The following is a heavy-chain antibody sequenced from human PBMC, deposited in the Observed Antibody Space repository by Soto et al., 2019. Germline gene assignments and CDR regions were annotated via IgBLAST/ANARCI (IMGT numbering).Heavy chain of an antibody. CDR2: ISSSSSYI. Sequence: EVQLVESGGGLVKPGGSLRLSCAASGFTFSSYSMNWVRQAPGKGLEWVSSISSSSSYIYYADSVKGRFTISRDNAKNSLYLQMNSLRAEDTAVYYCAREPRYYYDSSGYYLDYWGQGTLVTVSS. D-gene: IGHD3-22*01. J-gene: IGHJ4*02. CDR3: AREPRYYYDSSGYYLDY. V-gene: IGHV3-21*01. CDR1: GFTFSSYS.